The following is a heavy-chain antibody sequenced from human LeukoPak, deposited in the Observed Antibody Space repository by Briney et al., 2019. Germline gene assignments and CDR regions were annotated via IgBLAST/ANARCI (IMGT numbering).Heavy chain of an antibody. CDR1: GFIFSSYW. CDR2: INSDGSST. V-gene: IGHV3-74*01. Sequence: GGSLRLSCAASGFIFSSYWMHWVRQAPGKGLVWVSRINSDGSSTSYADSVKGRFTISRDNAKNTLYLQMNSLRAEDTAVYYCARDLIGYDFWSGYYIPLGYYYGMDVWGQGTTVTVSS. D-gene: IGHD3-3*01. J-gene: IGHJ6*02. CDR3: ARDLIGYDFWSGYYIPLGYYYGMDV.